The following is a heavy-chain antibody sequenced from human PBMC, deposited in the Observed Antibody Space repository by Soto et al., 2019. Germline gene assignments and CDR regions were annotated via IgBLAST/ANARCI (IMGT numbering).Heavy chain of an antibody. CDR2: ISYDGSNK. CDR3: AKARRYFDLLRPGGGMDV. CDR1: GFTFSSYG. D-gene: IGHD3-9*01. Sequence: QVQLVESGGGVVQPGRSLRLSCAASGFTFSSYGMHWVRQAPGKGLEWVAVISYDGSNKYYADSVKGRFTISRDNSKNTLYLQMNSLRAEDTAVYYCAKARRYFDLLRPGGGMDVWGQGTTVTVSS. V-gene: IGHV3-30*18. J-gene: IGHJ6*02.